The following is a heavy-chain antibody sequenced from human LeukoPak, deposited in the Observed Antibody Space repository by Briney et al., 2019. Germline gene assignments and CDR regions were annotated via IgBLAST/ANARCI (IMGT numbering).Heavy chain of an antibody. CDR3: ARGGVLVVTAIPTSPTSYYYYGMDV. V-gene: IGHV1-8*01. Sequence: AAVKLSCKASGYTFTSYDINWGRQATGQGLEWMGWINPNSGNTGYAQKFQGRVTMTRNTSISTAYMELSSLRSEDTAVYYCARGGVLVVTAIPTSPTSYYYYGMDVWGQGTTVTVSS. CDR2: INPNSGNT. CDR1: GYTFTSYD. J-gene: IGHJ6*02. D-gene: IGHD2-21*02.